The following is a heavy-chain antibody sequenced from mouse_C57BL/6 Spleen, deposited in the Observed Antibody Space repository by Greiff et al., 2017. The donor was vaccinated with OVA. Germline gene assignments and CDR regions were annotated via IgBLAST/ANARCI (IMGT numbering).Heavy chain of an antibody. V-gene: IGHV7-3*01. CDR3: ARADDDGRSDTGAD. CDR2: IRNNANGYTT. D-gene: IGHD2-4*01. J-gene: IGHJ3*01. CDR1: GFTFTDYY. Sequence: LVESGGGLVQPGGSLSLSCAASGFTFTDYYMSWVRQPPGKALEWLGFIRNNANGYTTEYSASVKGRFTISRDNSQSILYLQRNAQRDEDRATYYGARADDDGRSDTGADWGQGTLVTVAA.